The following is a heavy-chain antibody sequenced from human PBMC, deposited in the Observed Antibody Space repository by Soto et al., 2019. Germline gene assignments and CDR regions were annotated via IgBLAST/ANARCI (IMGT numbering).Heavy chain of an antibody. D-gene: IGHD2-15*01. J-gene: IGHJ6*02. CDR2: INAGNGNT. CDR1: GYTFTSYA. V-gene: IGHV1-3*01. Sequence: ASVKVSCKASGYTFTSYAMHWVRQAPGQRLEWMGWINAGNGNTKYSQKFQGRVTITRDTSASTAYMELSSLRSEDTAVYYCASVDCSGGSCYGDFTEYYGMDVWGQGTTVTVSS. CDR3: ASVDCSGGSCYGDFTEYYGMDV.